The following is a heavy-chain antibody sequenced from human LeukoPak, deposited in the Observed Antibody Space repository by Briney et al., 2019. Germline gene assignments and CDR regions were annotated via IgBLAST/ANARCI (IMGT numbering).Heavy chain of an antibody. D-gene: IGHD3-22*01. V-gene: IGHV4-30-4*01. CDR2: VAYTGST. J-gene: IGHJ4*02. Sequence: PSQTLSLTCTVSGGSITSGEHYCSWIRQPPGKGLEWIGYVAYTGSTNYNPSLKSRVTISVDTSKNQFSLKLSSVTAADTAVYYCARGLDSSGSDWGQGTLVTVSS. CDR1: GGSITSGEHY. CDR3: ARGLDSSGSD.